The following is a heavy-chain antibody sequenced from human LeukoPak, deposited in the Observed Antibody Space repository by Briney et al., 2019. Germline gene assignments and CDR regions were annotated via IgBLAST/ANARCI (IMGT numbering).Heavy chain of an antibody. D-gene: IGHD5-18*01. CDR2: ISGSGATT. J-gene: IGHJ5*02. V-gene: IGHV3-23*01. Sequence: GGSLRLSCAASGFSFSSYAMSWVRQAPGKGLEWVSGISGSGATTYYADSVKGRFTISRDNAKNSLFLQMNSLRAEDTAVYYCARGQLWQTGWFDPWGQGTLVTASS. CDR1: GFSFSSYA. CDR3: ARGQLWQTGWFDP.